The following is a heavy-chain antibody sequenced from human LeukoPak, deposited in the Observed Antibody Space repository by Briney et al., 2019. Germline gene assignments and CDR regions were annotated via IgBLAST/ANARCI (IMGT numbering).Heavy chain of an antibody. V-gene: IGHV3-30*18. J-gene: IGHJ4*02. CDR3: AKDPAHGVDY. CDR2: ISYDGSNK. CDR1: GFTFSSYG. D-gene: IGHD3-10*01. Sequence: GGSLRLSCAASGFTFSSYGMHWVRQAPGKGLEWVAVISYDGSNKYYADSVKGRFTISRDNSKNTLYLQMNSLRAEDTAVYYCAKDPAHGVDYWGQGTLVTVSS.